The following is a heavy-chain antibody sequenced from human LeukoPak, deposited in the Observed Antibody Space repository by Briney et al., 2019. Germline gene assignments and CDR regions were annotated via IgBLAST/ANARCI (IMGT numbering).Heavy chain of an antibody. J-gene: IGHJ4*02. CDR3: ARREYGYNPIDF. CDR2: ISSSSSYI. Sequence: KPGGSLRLSCAASGFTFSSYGMNWVRQAPGKGLEWVSYISSSSSYIQYAGSVKGRFTISRDNAKNSLYLQMNSLRAEDTAVYYCARREYGYNPIDFWGQGTLVTVSS. CDR1: GFTFSSYG. D-gene: IGHD5-24*01. V-gene: IGHV3-21*05.